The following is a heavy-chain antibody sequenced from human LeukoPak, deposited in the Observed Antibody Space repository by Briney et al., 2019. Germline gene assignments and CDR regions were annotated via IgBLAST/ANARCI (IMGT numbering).Heavy chain of an antibody. D-gene: IGHD3-10*01. Sequence: PGGSLRLSCAASGFTFSSCGTHWVRQAPGKGLEWVAVISYDGSDKFYADSVKGRFTISRDNSKNTLYLQMNSLRAEDTAVYYCAKDYNYGYGYYFDYWGQGTLVTVSS. CDR3: AKDYNYGYGYYFDY. V-gene: IGHV3-30*18. J-gene: IGHJ4*02. CDR2: ISYDGSDK. CDR1: GFTFSSCG.